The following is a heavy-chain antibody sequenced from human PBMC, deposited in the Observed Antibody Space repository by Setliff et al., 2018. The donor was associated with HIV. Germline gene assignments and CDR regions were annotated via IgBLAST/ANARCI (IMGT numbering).Heavy chain of an antibody. D-gene: IGHD3-9*01. CDR1: GYTFTGYF. V-gene: IGHV1-2*06. Sequence: ASVKVSCKTSGYTFTGYFIHWVRQAPGQGLEWVGRINPNSGDTNFAQKFQGRITMTRDTSISTAYLELNRLRSDDTAVYYCAREYDVLTGYYISAFDIWGQGTMVTVSS. J-gene: IGHJ3*02. CDR2: INPNSGDT. CDR3: AREYDVLTGYYISAFDI.